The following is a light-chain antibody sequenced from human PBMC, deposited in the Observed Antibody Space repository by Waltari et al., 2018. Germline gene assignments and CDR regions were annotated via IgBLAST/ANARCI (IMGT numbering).Light chain of an antibody. J-gene: IGKJ2*03. V-gene: IGKV1-5*03. Sequence: DIQMTQSPSTLSASVGDRVTITCRASQRISSSVAWYQQKPGKAPKLLIYKASSLESGVPSRFSGSRSGTEFTLTISSLQPDDFATYYCQQYNSYQSFGQGTKLEIK. CDR2: KAS. CDR1: QRISSS. CDR3: QQYNSYQS.